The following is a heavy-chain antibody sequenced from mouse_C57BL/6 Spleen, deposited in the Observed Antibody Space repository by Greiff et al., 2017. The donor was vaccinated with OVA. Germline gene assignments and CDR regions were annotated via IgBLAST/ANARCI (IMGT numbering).Heavy chain of an antibody. Sequence: VQLQQPGAELVMPGASVKLSCKASGYTFTSYWMHWVKQRPGQGLEWIGEIDPSDSYTNYNQKFKGKSTLTVDKSSSTAYMQISSLTSEDSAVYYCARGDGRYWYFDVWGTGTTVTVSS. D-gene: IGHD2-3*01. CDR1: GYTFTSYW. J-gene: IGHJ1*03. CDR3: ARGDGRYWYFDV. V-gene: IGHV1-69*01. CDR2: IDPSDSYT.